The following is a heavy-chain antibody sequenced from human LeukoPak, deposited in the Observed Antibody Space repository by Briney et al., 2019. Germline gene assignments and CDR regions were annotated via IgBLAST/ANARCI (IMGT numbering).Heavy chain of an antibody. CDR3: AKHYYDSSEAFDI. D-gene: IGHD3-22*01. Sequence: GGSPRLSCAASGFTFSSYAMSWVRQAPGKGLEWVSAISGSGGSTYYADSVKGRFTISRDNSKNTLYLQMNSLRAEDTAVYYCAKHYYDSSEAFDIWGQGTMVTVSS. CDR2: ISGSGGST. CDR1: GFTFSSYA. V-gene: IGHV3-23*01. J-gene: IGHJ3*02.